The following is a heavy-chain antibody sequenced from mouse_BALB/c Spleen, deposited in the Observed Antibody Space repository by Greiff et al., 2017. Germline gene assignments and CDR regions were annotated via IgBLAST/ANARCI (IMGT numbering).Heavy chain of an antibody. CDR2: ISDGGSYT. V-gene: IGHV5-4*02. D-gene: IGHD2-10*02. CDR1: GFTFSDYY. CDR3: ARGGKYGNYDY. J-gene: IGHJ2*01. Sequence: EVKLVESGGGLVKPGGSLKLSRAASGFTFSDYYMYWVRQTPEKRLEWVATISDGGSYTYYPDSVKGRFTISRDNAKNNLYLQMSSLKSEDTAMYYCARGGKYGNYDYWGQGTTLTVSS.